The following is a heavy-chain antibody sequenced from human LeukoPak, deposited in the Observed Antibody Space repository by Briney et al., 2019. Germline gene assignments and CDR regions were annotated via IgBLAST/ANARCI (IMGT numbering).Heavy chain of an antibody. J-gene: IGHJ4*02. V-gene: IGHV3-30*02. CDR3: AKDIALYREPLEY. Sequence: GGSLRLSCVASGFTLRTNGMHWVRQAPGKGLEWVAFVRYDGTDKNYLDSVKGRFTISRDNSKNTLYLQMTSLRAEDTAVYYCAKDIALYREPLEYWGQGTLVTVSS. D-gene: IGHD1-26*01. CDR2: VRYDGTDK. CDR1: GFTLRTNG.